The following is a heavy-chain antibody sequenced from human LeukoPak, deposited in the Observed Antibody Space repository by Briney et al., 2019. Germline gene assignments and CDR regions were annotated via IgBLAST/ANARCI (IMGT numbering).Heavy chain of an antibody. V-gene: IGHV3-30-3*01. CDR3: ARDEGLRYFGIEDP. CDR2: ISYDGSNK. CDR1: GFTFSSYA. D-gene: IGHD3-9*01. Sequence: PGRSLRLSCAASGFTFSSYAMHWVRQAPGKGLEWVAVISYDGSNKYYADSVKGRFTISRDNSKNTLYLQMNSLRAEDTAVYYCARDEGLRYFGIEDPWGQGTLVTVSS. J-gene: IGHJ5*02.